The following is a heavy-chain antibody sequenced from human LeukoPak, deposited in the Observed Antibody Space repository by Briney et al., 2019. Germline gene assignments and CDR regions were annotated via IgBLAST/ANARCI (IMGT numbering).Heavy chain of an antibody. CDR3: TRDLYSYGFDY. Sequence: GGSLRLSCTASGFTFGDYALTWVRQAPGKGLEWVGSIRSKAYGGTTEYAASVKGRFTISRDDSKSITYLQMNSPKTEDTAVYYCTRDLYSYGFDYWGQGTLVTVSS. CDR2: IRSKAYGGTT. J-gene: IGHJ4*02. V-gene: IGHV3-49*04. CDR1: GFTFGDYA. D-gene: IGHD5-18*01.